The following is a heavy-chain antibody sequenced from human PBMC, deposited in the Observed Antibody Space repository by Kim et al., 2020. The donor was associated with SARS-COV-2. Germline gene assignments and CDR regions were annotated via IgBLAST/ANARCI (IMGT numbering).Heavy chain of an antibody. Sequence: YRPSSQGHGTISADKSISTAYLQWSSLKASDTAMYYCARREGRDGYNYDYWGQGTLVTVSS. J-gene: IGHJ4*02. CDR3: ARREGRDGYNYDY. D-gene: IGHD5-12*01. V-gene: IGHV5-10-1*01.